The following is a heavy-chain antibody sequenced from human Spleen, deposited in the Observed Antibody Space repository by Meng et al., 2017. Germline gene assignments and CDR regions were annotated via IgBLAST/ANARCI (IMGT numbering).Heavy chain of an antibody. Sequence: QVHLLQSGPAVKKPGASVTVSCEASGYTFASYGISWLRQAPGQGLEWMGWFVNNVDAYSAQKFQGRVTMTTDTHTSTAFMELRSLRSDDTAVYYCARGTPGGSYSDYWGQGTLVTVSS. CDR2: FVNNVDA. J-gene: IGHJ4*02. CDR3: ARGTPGGSYSDY. D-gene: IGHD1-26*01. V-gene: IGHV1-18*01. CDR1: GYTFASYG.